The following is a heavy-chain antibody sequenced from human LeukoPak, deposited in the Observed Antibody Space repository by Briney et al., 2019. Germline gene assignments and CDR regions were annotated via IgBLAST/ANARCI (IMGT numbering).Heavy chain of an antibody. CDR1: EFTFSNYG. J-gene: IGHJ4*02. Sequence: PGGSLRLSCAGSEFTFSNYGMHWVRQAPGKGLEWVAVISYDGSTKYYADSVKGRFTISRDNSKNTLYLQMNSLRAEDTAVYYCAKAGGSYQGPDDSWGQGTLVTVSS. V-gene: IGHV3-30*18. CDR3: AKAGGSYQGPDDS. CDR2: ISYDGSTK. D-gene: IGHD1-26*01.